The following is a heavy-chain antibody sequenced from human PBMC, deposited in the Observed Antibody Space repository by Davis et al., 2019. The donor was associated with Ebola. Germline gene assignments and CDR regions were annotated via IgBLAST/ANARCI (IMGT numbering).Heavy chain of an antibody. D-gene: IGHD3-10*01. CDR3: AGSGSYGNNWFDP. V-gene: IGHV6-1*01. J-gene: IGHJ5*02. CDR2: TYYRSKWYN. Sequence: SETLSLTCAISGDSVSSNSAAWNWIRQSPSRGLEWLGRTYYRSKWYNDYAVSVKSRITINPDTSKNQFPLQLNSVTPEDTAVYYCAGSGSYGNNWFDPWGQGTLVTVSS. CDR1: GDSVSSNSAA.